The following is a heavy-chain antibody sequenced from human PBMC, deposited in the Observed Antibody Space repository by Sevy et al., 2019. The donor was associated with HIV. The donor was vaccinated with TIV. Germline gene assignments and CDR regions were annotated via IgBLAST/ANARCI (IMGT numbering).Heavy chain of an antibody. CDR2: IYHTGNT. D-gene: IGHD4-17*01. Sequence: SETLSLTCAVSGVSISGGAYSWNWIRQPPGKGLEWIGYIYHTGNTYYNPSLKSRITISLDRSKNQFSLRLSSVTAADTAVYFCARDGGTMTTPGSFDIWGQGTMVTVSS. J-gene: IGHJ3*02. CDR3: ARDGGTMTTPGSFDI. CDR1: GVSISGGAYS. V-gene: IGHV4-30-2*01.